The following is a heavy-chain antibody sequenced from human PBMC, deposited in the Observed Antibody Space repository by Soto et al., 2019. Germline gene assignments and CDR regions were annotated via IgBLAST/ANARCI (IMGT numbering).Heavy chain of an antibody. CDR1: GGSISSYY. D-gene: IGHD2-2*01. CDR2: IYYSGST. Sequence: SETLSLTCTVSGGSISSYYWSWIRQPPGKGLEWIGYIYYSGSTNYNPSLKGRVTISVDTSKNQFSLKLSSVTAADTAVYYCARGPPATDAFDIWGQGTMVTVSS. J-gene: IGHJ3*02. V-gene: IGHV4-59*01. CDR3: ARGPPATDAFDI.